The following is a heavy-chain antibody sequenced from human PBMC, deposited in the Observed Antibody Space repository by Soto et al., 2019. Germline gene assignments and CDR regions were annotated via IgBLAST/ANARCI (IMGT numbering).Heavy chain of an antibody. Sequence: GGSLRLSCEASEFIFSIYAMSWVRQAPGKGLEWVSGIGVGGDDTAYADSVKGRFIISRDNSRSTLSLQMSGLRAEDTAVYYCAKDRMHHNSVWDPFDIWGQGTTVTVSS. V-gene: IGHV3-23*01. CDR1: EFIFSIYA. CDR2: IGVGGDDT. CDR3: AKDRMHHNSVWDPFDI. J-gene: IGHJ3*02. D-gene: IGHD2-15*01.